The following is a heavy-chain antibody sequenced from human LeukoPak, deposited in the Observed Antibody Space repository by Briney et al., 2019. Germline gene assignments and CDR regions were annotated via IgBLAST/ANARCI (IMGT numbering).Heavy chain of an antibody. D-gene: IGHD3-22*01. Sequence: SETLSLTCAVYGGSFSGYYWSWIRQPPGNGLEWIGEINHSGSTNYNPSLKSRVTISVDTSKNQFSLKLSSVTAADTAVYYCARGRNYYDTQFGSDFDIWGQGTMVTVSS. J-gene: IGHJ3*02. CDR3: ARGRNYYDTQFGSDFDI. V-gene: IGHV4-34*01. CDR1: GGSFSGYY. CDR2: INHSGST.